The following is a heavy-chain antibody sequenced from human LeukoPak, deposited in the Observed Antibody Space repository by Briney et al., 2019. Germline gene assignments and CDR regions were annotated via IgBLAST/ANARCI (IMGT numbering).Heavy chain of an antibody. Sequence: SETLSLTCTVSGGSISSYYWSWIRQPPGKGLEWIGYIYNSGSTNYNPSLKSRVTISVDTSKNQFSRKLSSVTAADTAVYYCARLRANWNYVNWFDPWGQGTLVTVSS. J-gene: IGHJ5*02. D-gene: IGHD1-7*01. V-gene: IGHV4-59*08. CDR2: IYNSGST. CDR3: ARLRANWNYVNWFDP. CDR1: GGSISSYY.